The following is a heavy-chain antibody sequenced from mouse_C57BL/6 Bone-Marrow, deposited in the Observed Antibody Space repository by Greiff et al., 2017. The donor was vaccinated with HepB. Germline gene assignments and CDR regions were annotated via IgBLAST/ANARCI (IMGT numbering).Heavy chain of an antibody. CDR2: IDPEDGET. J-gene: IGHJ1*03. CDR1: GYTFTSYW. V-gene: IGHV14-2*01. D-gene: IGHD1-1*01. CDR3: ARTRGSSNWYFDV. Sequence: EVQLQQSGAELVKPGASVKLSCKASGYTFTSYWMHWVKQRTEQGLEWIGRIDPEDGETKYAPKFKGKATITADTSSNTADLQLSSLTSDDAAVYYCARTRGSSNWYFDVWGTGTTVTVSS.